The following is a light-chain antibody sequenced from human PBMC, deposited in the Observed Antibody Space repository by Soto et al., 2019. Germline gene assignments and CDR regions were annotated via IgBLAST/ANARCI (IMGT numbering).Light chain of an antibody. Sequence: DIQMTQSPSSLSASVGDRVTITCRASQSISSYLNWYQQKPGKAPKLLIYAASSLQSGVPSRFSGSGSGTDFTLTISSLQPEDFATYYCQQSYSTPPWPFGQGTKVDMK. CDR2: AAS. V-gene: IGKV1-39*01. CDR1: QSISSY. CDR3: QQSYSTPPWP. J-gene: IGKJ1*01.